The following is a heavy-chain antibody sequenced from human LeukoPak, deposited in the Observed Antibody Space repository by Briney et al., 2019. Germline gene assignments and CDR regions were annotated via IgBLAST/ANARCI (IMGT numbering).Heavy chain of an antibody. J-gene: IGHJ5*02. Sequence: SETLSLTCTVSGGSISSSSYYWGWIRQPPGKGLEWIGSIYYSGSTYYNPSLKSRVTISVDTSNNQFSLKLSSVTAADTAVYYCARAWSIVVVPAATDNWFDPWGQGTLVTVSS. CDR3: ARAWSIVVVPAATDNWFDP. D-gene: IGHD2-2*01. CDR1: GGSISSSSYY. CDR2: IYYSGST. V-gene: IGHV4-39*07.